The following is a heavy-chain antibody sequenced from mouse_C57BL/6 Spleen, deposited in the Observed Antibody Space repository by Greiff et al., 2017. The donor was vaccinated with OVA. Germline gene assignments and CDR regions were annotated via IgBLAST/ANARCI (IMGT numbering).Heavy chain of an antibody. CDR1: GYSITSGYY. V-gene: IGHV3-6*01. J-gene: IGHJ1*03. CDR2: ISYDGSN. Sequence: EVQLQESGPGLVKPSQSLSLTCSVTGYSITSGYYWNWIRQFPGNKLEWMGYISYDGSNNYNPSLKNRISITRDTSKNQFFLKLNSVTTEDTATYYCARVDTTVVAHWYFDVWGTGTTVTVSS. D-gene: IGHD1-1*01. CDR3: ARVDTTVVAHWYFDV.